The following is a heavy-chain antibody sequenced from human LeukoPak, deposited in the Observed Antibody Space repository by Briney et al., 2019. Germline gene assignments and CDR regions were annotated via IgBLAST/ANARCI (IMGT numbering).Heavy chain of an antibody. CDR3: ASVGGTTVTTRRYFDY. D-gene: IGHD4-17*01. CDR1: GGSISSYY. Sequence: PSETLSLTCTVSGGSISSYYWSWIRQPPGKGLEWIGYIYYSGSTNYNPSLKSRVTISVDTSKNQFSLKLSSVTAADTAVYYCASVGGTTVTTRRYFDYWGQGTLVTVSS. CDR2: IYYSGST. J-gene: IGHJ4*02. V-gene: IGHV4-59*01.